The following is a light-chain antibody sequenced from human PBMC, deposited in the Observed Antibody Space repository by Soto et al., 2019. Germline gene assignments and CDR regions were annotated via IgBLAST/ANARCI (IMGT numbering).Light chain of an antibody. Sequence: QSALTQPASVSGSPGQSITISCTGTSSDVGGYNYVSWYQQHPGKAPKLMICEVSNRPSGVSNRFSGSKSGNTASLTISGLQAEDEADYYCSSYTSNSTHVVFGGGTKLTVL. CDR2: EVS. J-gene: IGLJ2*01. CDR1: SSDVGGYNY. CDR3: SSYTSNSTHVV. V-gene: IGLV2-14*01.